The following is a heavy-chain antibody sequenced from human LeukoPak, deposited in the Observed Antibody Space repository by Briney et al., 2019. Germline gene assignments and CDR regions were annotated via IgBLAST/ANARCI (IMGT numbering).Heavy chain of an antibody. J-gene: IGHJ3*02. V-gene: IGHV4-4*09. Sequence: PSETLSLTCTVSGGSISSYYWSWIRQPPGKGLEWIGYIYTSGSTNYNPSLKSRVTISVDTSKNQFSLKLSSVTAADTAVYYCARHAGGRSDAFDIWGQGTMVTVSS. CDR3: ARHAGGRSDAFDI. CDR2: IYTSGST. CDR1: GGSISSYY. D-gene: IGHD3-16*01.